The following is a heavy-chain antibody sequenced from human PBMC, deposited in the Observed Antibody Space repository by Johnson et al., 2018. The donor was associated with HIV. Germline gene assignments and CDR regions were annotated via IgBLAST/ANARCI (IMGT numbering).Heavy chain of an antibody. Sequence: VQPVESRGGLLQPGAPLRLSSAASGFTFRNHDMHWVRQATGKGLEWVSAIGPTGDTYYPGSVKGRFTISRENAKNSLYLQMNSLRAGDTAVYYCARGLIAVAGFDAFDIWGQGTMVTVSS. J-gene: IGHJ3*02. CDR1: GFTFRNHD. V-gene: IGHV3-13*01. D-gene: IGHD6-19*01. CDR3: ARGLIAVAGFDAFDI. CDR2: IGPTGDT.